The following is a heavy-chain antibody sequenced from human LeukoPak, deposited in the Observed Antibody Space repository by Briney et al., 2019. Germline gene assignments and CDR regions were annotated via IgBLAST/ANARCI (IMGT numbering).Heavy chain of an antibody. CDR1: GGSISSYY. Sequence: SETLSLTCTVSGGSISSYYWSWIRQPPGKGLEWIGNIYYSGSTNYNPSLKSRVTISVDTSKNQFSLKLSSVTAADTAVYYCARVAGGDHDYWGQGTLVTVSS. D-gene: IGHD4-17*01. CDR2: IYYSGST. J-gene: IGHJ4*02. CDR3: ARVAGGDHDY. V-gene: IGHV4-59*01.